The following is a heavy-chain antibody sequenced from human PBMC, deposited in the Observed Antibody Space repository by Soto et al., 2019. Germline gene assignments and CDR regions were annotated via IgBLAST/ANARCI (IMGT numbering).Heavy chain of an antibody. CDR2: INPNSGGT. D-gene: IGHD6-13*01. J-gene: IGHJ4*02. Sequence: ASVKVSCKASGYTFTGYYIHWVRHAPGQGLEWMGWINPNSGGTNYAQKFQGRVTMTRDMSISTAYMELSRLRSDDTAGYYCARDRGRIAAAGICGSFGYWGQGTLVTVSS. CDR3: ARDRGRIAAAGICGSFGY. V-gene: IGHV1-2*02. CDR1: GYTFTGYY.